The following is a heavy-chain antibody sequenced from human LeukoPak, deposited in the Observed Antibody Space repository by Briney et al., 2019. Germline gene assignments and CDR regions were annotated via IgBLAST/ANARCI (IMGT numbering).Heavy chain of an antibody. CDR3: ARGLGEGSSWSLFDP. D-gene: IGHD6-13*01. V-gene: IGHV4-34*01. CDR2: INHSGST. J-gene: IGHJ5*02. CDR1: GGSFSGYY. Sequence: PSETLSLTCAVYGGSFSGYYWSWIRQPPGKGLEWIGEINHSGSTNYNPSLKSRVTISVDTSKNQFSLKLSSVTAADTAVYYCARGLGEGSSWSLFDPWGQGTLVTVSS.